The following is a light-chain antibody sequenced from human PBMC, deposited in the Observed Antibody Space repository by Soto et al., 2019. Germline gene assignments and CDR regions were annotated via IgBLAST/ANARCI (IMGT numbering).Light chain of an antibody. V-gene: IGKV3-15*01. J-gene: IGKJ2*01. CDR1: QSVRSN. Sequence: EVVMTQSPATLSVSPGERVTLSCRASQSVRSNLAWYQQKPGQSPRLLIYGASTRATGIPARFSGSGSGTEFTLTISSLQSEDFAVYFCQQYDNWPYTFGQGTKLEIK. CDR3: QQYDNWPYT. CDR2: GAS.